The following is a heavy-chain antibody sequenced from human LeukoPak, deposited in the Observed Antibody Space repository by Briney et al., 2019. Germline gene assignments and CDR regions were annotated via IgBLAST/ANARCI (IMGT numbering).Heavy chain of an antibody. V-gene: IGHV4-4*09. D-gene: IGHD3-10*01. CDR2: IYHSGST. Sequence: RASETLSLTCTVSGGSISSYYWSWIRQPPGKGLEWIGYIYHSGSTYYNPSLKSRVTISVDTSKNQFSLKLSSVTAADTAVYYCARGRTYYYGSGNWFDPWGQGTLVTVSS. CDR1: GGSISSYY. CDR3: ARGRTYYYGSGNWFDP. J-gene: IGHJ5*02.